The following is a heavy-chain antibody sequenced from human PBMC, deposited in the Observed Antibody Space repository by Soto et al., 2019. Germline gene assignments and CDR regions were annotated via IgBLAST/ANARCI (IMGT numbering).Heavy chain of an antibody. D-gene: IGHD3-3*01. Sequence: GGSLRLSCAASGFTFSSYWMSWVRQAPGKGLEWVANIKQDGSEKYYVDSVKGRFTISRDNAKNSLYLQMNSLRAEDTAVYYCARVARFLEWSNYYFDYWGQGTLVTVSS. CDR1: GFTFSSYW. J-gene: IGHJ4*02. V-gene: IGHV3-7*05. CDR2: IKQDGSEK. CDR3: ARVARFLEWSNYYFDY.